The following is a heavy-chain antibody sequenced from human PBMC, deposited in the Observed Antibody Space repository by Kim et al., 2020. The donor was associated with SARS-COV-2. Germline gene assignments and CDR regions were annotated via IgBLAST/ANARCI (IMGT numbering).Heavy chain of an antibody. CDR2: ISGSGGST. D-gene: IGHD3-22*01. CDR1: GFTFSSYA. Sequence: GGSLRLSCAASGFTFSSYAMSWVRQAPGKGLEWVSAISGSGGSTYYADSVKGRFTISRDNSKNTLYLQMNSLRAEDTAVYYWAKNDRITMIVVVITGIDYWGQGTLVTVSS. V-gene: IGHV3-23*01. J-gene: IGHJ4*02. CDR3: AKNDRITMIVVVITGIDY.